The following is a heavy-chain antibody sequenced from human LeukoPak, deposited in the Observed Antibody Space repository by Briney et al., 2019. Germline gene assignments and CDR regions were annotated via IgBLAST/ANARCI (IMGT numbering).Heavy chain of an antibody. V-gene: IGHV4-39*01. J-gene: IGHJ6*03. CDR3: ARFRDYYYNYMDV. CDR1: GGSISSSSYY. Sequence: PSETLFLTCTVSGGSISSSSYYWGWIRQPPGKGLEWIGSIYYSGSTYYNPSLKSRVTISVDTSKIQISLKLNSVTAADTAVYYCARFRDYYYNYMDVWGKGTTVTISS. CDR2: IYYSGST.